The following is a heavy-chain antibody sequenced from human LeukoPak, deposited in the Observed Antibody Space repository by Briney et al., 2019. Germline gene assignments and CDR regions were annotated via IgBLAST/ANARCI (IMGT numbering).Heavy chain of an antibody. CDR2: IYTSGST. CDR3: ARWTCSSTSCYFDY. V-gene: IGHV4-4*07. J-gene: IGHJ4*02. CDR1: GGSLSNYY. D-gene: IGHD2-2*01. Sequence: SETLSLTRTVSGGSLSNYYWSWIRQPAGKGLEWIGRIYTSGSTNYNPSLKSRVTMSVDTSKNQFSLKLSSVTAADTAVYYCARWTCSSTSCYFDYWGQGTLVTVSS.